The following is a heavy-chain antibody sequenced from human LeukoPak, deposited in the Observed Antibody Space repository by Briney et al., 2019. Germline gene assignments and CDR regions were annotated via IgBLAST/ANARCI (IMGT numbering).Heavy chain of an antibody. CDR3: ARLGYCGGGSCYSYYSDY. Sequence: PSETLSLTCTVSGGSTSSSSYYWGWVRQPPGKGLEWIGSIYYSGSTYYNPSLKSRVTISVDTSKNQFSLKLSSVTAADTAVYYCARLGYCGGGSCYSYYSDYWGQGTLVTVSS. CDR1: GGSTSSSSYY. CDR2: IYYSGST. V-gene: IGHV4-39*01. J-gene: IGHJ4*02. D-gene: IGHD2-15*01.